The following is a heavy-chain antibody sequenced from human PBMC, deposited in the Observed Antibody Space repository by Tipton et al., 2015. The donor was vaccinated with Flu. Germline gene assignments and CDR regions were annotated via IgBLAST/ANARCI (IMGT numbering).Heavy chain of an antibody. CDR2: IFHGGST. CDR3: ATYYYGSGTRSAFDY. J-gene: IGHJ4*02. V-gene: IGHV4-38-2*02. CDR1: GYSISSGYY. Sequence: TLSLTCTVSGYSISSGYYWGWIRQPPGKGLEWIGSIFHGGSTYYNPSLKSRVTISVDTSKNQFSLKLSSVTAADTAVYYCATYYYGSGTRSAFDYWGRGTLVTVSS. D-gene: IGHD3-10*01.